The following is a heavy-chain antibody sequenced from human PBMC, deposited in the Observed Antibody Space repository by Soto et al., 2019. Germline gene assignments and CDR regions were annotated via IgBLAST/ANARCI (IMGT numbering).Heavy chain of an antibody. Sequence: PGESLKISCNGSGYSFTNYWISWVRQMPGKVLEWMGKIDPSDSYTNYSPSFQGHVTVSADKSSSTAYLQWSSLKASDTAIYYCARHNYCSSTSCFYYYGMDVWGQGXTVTVSS. CDR3: ARHNYCSSTSCFYYYGMDV. J-gene: IGHJ6*02. V-gene: IGHV5-10-1*01. CDR2: IDPSDSYT. CDR1: GYSFTNYW. D-gene: IGHD2-2*01.